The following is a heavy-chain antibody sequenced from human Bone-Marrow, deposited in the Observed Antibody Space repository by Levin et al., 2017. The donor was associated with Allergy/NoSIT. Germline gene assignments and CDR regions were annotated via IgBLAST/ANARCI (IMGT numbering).Heavy chain of an antibody. CDR1: GFTFSSYS. J-gene: IGHJ4*02. CDR3: ARDRPVVGATTDFDY. Sequence: LSLTCAASGFTFSSYSMNWVRQAPGKGLEWVSSISSSSSYIYYADSVKGRFTISRDNAKNSLYLQMNSLRAEDTAVYYCARDRPVVGATTDFDYWGQGTLVTVSS. D-gene: IGHD1-26*01. CDR2: ISSSSSYI. V-gene: IGHV3-21*01.